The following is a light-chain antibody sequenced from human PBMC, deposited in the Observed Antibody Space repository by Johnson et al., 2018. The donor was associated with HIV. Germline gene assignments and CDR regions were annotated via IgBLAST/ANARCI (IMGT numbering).Light chain of an antibody. CDR3: GTWDSSLRTGF. CDR1: SSNIGNNY. Sequence: QSVLTQPPSVSAAPGQKVTIPCSGSSSNIGNNYVSWYQQVPGAAPKLLIYDNGKRPSGIPDRFSGSKSGTSATLGITGLQTGDEADYSCGTWDSSLRTGFFGTGTKVTVL. CDR2: DNG. J-gene: IGLJ1*01. V-gene: IGLV1-51*01.